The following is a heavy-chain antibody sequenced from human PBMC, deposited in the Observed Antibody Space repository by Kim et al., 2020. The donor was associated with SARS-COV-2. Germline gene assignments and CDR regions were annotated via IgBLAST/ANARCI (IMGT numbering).Heavy chain of an antibody. CDR2: IRDKAHGGTT. CDR1: GFTFGDYA. CDR3: TNERY. V-gene: IGHV3-49*04. Sequence: GGSLRLSCRSSGFTFGDYAINWVRQAPGKGLEWVGFIRDKAHGGTTDYAASLKGRFAISRDDSKTIAYLQMNSLKTEDTAVYYCTNERYWGQGTLVTVPS. J-gene: IGHJ4*02.